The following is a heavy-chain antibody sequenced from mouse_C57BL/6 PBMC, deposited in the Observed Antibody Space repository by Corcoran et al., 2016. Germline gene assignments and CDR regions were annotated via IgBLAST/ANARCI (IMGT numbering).Heavy chain of an antibody. CDR2: IYPRSGNT. CDR3: ARYYYGSSRGYYFDY. D-gene: IGHD1-1*01. Sequence: QVQLQQSGAELARPGASVKLSCKASGYTFTSYGISWVKQRTGQGLEWIGEIYPRSGNTYYNEKFKGKATLTADKSSSTPYMELRSLTSEDSAVYFCARYYYGSSRGYYFDYWGQGTPLTVSS. V-gene: IGHV1-81*01. J-gene: IGHJ2*01. CDR1: GYTFTSYG.